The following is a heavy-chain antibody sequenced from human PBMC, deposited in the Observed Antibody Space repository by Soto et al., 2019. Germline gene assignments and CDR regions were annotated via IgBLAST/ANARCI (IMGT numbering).Heavy chain of an antibody. CDR1: GYTLTEFS. D-gene: IGHD3-16*01. V-gene: IGHV1-24*01. J-gene: IGHJ4*02. Sequence: QVHLAQSGAEVKKPGASMKVSCEVSGYTLTEFSMHWVRQSPGKGLEWMGVFDPEDGEAIYAPKFQGRVTLTEDTSTDTAYLELSSLTSEDTAIYYCATDDSHDYYTFDYWGQGSLVTVSS. CDR2: FDPEDGEA. CDR3: ATDDSHDYYTFDY.